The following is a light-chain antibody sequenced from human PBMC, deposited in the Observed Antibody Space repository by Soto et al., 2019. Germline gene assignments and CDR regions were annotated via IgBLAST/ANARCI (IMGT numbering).Light chain of an antibody. CDR2: ETS. CDR3: QHRSNWPPG. V-gene: IGKV3-11*01. Sequence: IVLTQSSVTLSLSPGERATLSCRARQSVSHFLAWFQQKPGQAPRLLIYETSHRAPGTPARFSGSGSGTDFTLTISSLEAEDFALYYCQHRSNWPPGFGQGTRLEI. J-gene: IGKJ5*01. CDR1: QSVSHF.